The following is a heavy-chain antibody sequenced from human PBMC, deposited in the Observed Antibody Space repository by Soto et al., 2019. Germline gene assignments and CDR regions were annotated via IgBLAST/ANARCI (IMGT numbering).Heavy chain of an antibody. CDR2: ISGSGGST. CDR3: AKGGRCSSTSCQYFDY. J-gene: IGHJ4*02. CDR1: GFTFSSYA. V-gene: IGHV3-23*01. Sequence: EVQLLESGGGLVQPGGSLRLSCAASGFTFSSYAMSWVRQAPGKGLEWVSAISGSGGSTYYADSVKGRFTISRDNSKNTLYLQMNSLRGEDTAVYYCAKGGRCSSTSCQYFDYWGQGTLVTVSS. D-gene: IGHD2-2*01.